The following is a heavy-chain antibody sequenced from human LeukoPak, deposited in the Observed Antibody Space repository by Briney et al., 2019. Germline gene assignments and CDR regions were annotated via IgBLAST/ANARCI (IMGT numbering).Heavy chain of an antibody. V-gene: IGHV3-53*01. Sequence: PGGSLRLSCAAAGLTVRCNYMSWVRPGPGEGLEWVSVIFSGGSTYYADSVKGRFTISRDNSKNTLYLQMNSLRAEDTAVYYCARGGGNSEFDYWGQGTLVTVSS. CDR2: IFSGGST. J-gene: IGHJ4*02. CDR1: GLTVRCNY. CDR3: ARGGGNSEFDY. D-gene: IGHD4-23*01.